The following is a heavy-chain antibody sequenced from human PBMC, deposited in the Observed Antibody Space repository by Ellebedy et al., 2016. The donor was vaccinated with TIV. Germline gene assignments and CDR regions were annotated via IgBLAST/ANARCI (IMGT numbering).Heavy chain of an antibody. V-gene: IGHV3-23*01. CDR1: GFTFSSYA. CDR3: AKSRGYNYYYDMDV. CDR2: ISDSGGST. D-gene: IGHD3-16*01. Sequence: GESLKISCAASGFTFSSYAMSWVRQAPGKGLKWVSTISDSGGSTYYADSVKGRFTISRDNSKNTLYLQMTSLRAEDTAIYYCAKSRGYNYYYDMDVWGQGTTVAVSS. J-gene: IGHJ6*02.